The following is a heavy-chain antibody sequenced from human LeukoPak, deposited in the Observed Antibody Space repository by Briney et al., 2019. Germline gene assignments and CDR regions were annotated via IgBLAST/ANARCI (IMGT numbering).Heavy chain of an antibody. CDR2: IIPIFGTA. CDR1: GGTFSSYA. D-gene: IGHD3-22*01. Sequence: SVKVSCKASGGTFSSYAISWVRQAPGQGLEWMGRIIPIFGTANYAQKFQGRVTITTDESTSTAYMELSSLRSEDAAVYYCARAGYYDSSGYFDYWGQGTLVTVSS. V-gene: IGHV1-69*05. CDR3: ARAGYYDSSGYFDY. J-gene: IGHJ4*02.